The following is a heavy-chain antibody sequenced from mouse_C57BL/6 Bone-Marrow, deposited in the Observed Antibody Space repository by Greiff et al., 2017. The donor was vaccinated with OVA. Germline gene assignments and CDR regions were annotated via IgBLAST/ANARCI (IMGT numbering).Heavy chain of an antibody. CDR3: ARLGSYWYFDV. CDR2: INPNNGGT. V-gene: IGHV1-26*01. CDR1: GYTFTDYY. Sequence: VQLQQSGPELVKPGASVKISCKASGYTFTDYYMNWVKQSHGKSLEWIGDINPNNGGTSYNQKFKGKATLTVDKPSSTAYMQLSSLTSEDSAVYYCARLGSYWYFDVWGTGTTVTVSS. D-gene: IGHD3-1*01. J-gene: IGHJ1*03.